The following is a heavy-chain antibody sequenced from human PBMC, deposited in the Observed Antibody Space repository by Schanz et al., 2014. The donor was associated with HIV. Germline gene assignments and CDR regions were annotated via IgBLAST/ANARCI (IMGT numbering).Heavy chain of an antibody. Sequence: QVQLVQSGAEVKKPGSSVKVSCKASGGTFSSYAISWVRQAPGQGLEWMGGIIPMLGTATYAQKFQGRVTITADESTSTAYMELSSLRSDDTAMYYCARGLKDSSSSEAFHIWGQGTMVTVSS. CDR2: IIPMLGTA. CDR3: ARGLKDSSSSEAFHI. CDR1: GGTFSSYA. V-gene: IGHV1-69*01. D-gene: IGHD6-6*01. J-gene: IGHJ3*02.